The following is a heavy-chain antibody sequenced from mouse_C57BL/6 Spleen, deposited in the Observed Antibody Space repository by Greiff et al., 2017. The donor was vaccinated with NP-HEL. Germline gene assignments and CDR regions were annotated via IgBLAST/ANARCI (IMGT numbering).Heavy chain of an antibody. CDR2: IDPSDSYT. J-gene: IGHJ2*01. Sequence: VQLQQPGAELVMPGASVKLSCKASGYTFTSYWMHWVKQRPGQGLEWIGEIDPSDSYTNYNQKFKGKSTLTVDKSSSTAYMQLSSLTSEDSAVYYCARGQLRPVYFDYWGQGTTLTVSS. CDR3: ARGQLRPVYFDY. V-gene: IGHV1-69*01. CDR1: GYTFTSYW. D-gene: IGHD3-2*02.